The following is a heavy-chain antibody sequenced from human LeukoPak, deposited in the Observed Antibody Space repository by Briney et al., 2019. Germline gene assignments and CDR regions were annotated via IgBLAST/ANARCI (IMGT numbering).Heavy chain of an antibody. D-gene: IGHD6-13*01. Sequence: GGSLRLSCAASGFTFDDYAMHWVRQAPGKGLEWVSGISWNSGSIGYADSAKGRFTISRDNAKNSLYLQMNSLRAEDTALYYCAKGVPRIAAVGFDYWGQGTLVTVSS. CDR3: AKGVPRIAAVGFDY. V-gene: IGHV3-9*01. CDR2: ISWNSGSI. CDR1: GFTFDDYA. J-gene: IGHJ4*02.